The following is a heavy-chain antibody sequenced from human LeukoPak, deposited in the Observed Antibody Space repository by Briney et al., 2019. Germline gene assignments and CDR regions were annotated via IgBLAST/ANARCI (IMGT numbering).Heavy chain of an antibody. CDR1: GFSFSSFG. D-gene: IGHD2-2*01. V-gene: IGHV3-30*02. Sequence: GGSLRLSCAASGFSFSSFGMHWVRLAPGKGLEWVAFIPYDGTNEFYADSVKGRFTISRDNSKSTLYLQMDSLRAEDTAVYYCAKSRERCSSISCWASFDYWGQGTLVTVSS. J-gene: IGHJ4*02. CDR3: AKSRERCSSISCWASFDY. CDR2: IPYDGTNE.